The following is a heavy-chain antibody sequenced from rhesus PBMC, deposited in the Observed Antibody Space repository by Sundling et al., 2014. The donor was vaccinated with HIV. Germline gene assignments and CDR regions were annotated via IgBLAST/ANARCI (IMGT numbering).Heavy chain of an antibody. Sequence: EVQLVESGGGVVQPGGSLRLSCAASGFIFDDYAMHWVRQTPGKGLEWVSGISWSGDSTGYADSVKGRFTISRDNAKNTLYLQMNRLRAEDTALYYCASPGVGYYQYYYGLVFLGPKGRSSPSPQ. CDR2: ISWSGDST. J-gene: IGHJ6*01. D-gene: IGHD3-28*01. CDR3: ASPGVGYYQYYYGLVF. V-gene: IGHV3-201*01. CDR1: GFIFDDYA.